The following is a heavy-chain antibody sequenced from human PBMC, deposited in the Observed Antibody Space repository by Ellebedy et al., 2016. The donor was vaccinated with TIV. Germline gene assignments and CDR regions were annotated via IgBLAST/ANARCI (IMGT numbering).Heavy chain of an antibody. V-gene: IGHV3-66*01. CDR3: ARAPPSGIAVAGTDYHHGMDV. D-gene: IGHD6-19*01. CDR2: IYSGGST. Sequence: GESLKISCAASGFTVSSNYMSWVRQAPGKGLEWVAVIYSGGSTYYADSVKGRFTISRDNSKNTLYLQMNSLRAEDTAVYYCARAPPSGIAVAGTDYHHGMDVWGQGTTVTVSS. J-gene: IGHJ6*02. CDR1: GFTVSSNY.